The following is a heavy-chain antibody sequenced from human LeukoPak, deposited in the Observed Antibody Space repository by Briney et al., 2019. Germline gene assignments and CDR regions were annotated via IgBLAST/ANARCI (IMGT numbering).Heavy chain of an antibody. CDR2: INQGGSVK. CDR1: GFSFRDFW. J-gene: IGHJ4*02. V-gene: IGHV3-7*01. D-gene: IGHD6-19*01. CDR3: ARISTSVAGADY. Sequence: GGSLRLSCAASGFSFRDFWMTWVRQAPGKGLEWVANINQGGSVKYYVDSVKGRFTISRDDAESSLYVQMNSLRDEDTAVYYCARISTSVAGADYWGQGTLVTVSS.